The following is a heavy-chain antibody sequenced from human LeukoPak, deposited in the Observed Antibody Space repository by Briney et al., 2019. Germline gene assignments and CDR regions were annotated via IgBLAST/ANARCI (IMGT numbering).Heavy chain of an antibody. J-gene: IGHJ3*02. CDR1: GGTFSSYA. D-gene: IGHD2-2*01. CDR3: AGDCSSTSCQGDDAFDI. V-gene: IGHV1-69*13. Sequence: PVKVSCKASGGTFSSYAISWVRQAPGQGLEWMGGIIPIFGTANYAQKFQGRVTITADESTSTAYMELSSLRSEDTAVYYCAGDCSSTSCQGDDAFDIWGQGTMVTVSS. CDR2: IIPIFGTA.